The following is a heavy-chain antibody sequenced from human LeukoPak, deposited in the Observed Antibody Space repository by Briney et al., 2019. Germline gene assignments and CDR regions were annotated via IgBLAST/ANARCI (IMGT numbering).Heavy chain of an antibody. Sequence: TGGSLRPSCAASGFTFSSYSMHWIRQAPGKGLEWVSCISSSSSYKYYADSVKGRFTITRDNAKNSLSMQVNSLRADDTAVYYCARGYSGSGSLLADDAFDVWGQGTMVTVSS. V-gene: IGHV3-21*01. CDR1: GFTFSSYS. CDR3: ARGYSGSGSLLADDAFDV. J-gene: IGHJ3*01. CDR2: ISSSSSYK. D-gene: IGHD3-10*01.